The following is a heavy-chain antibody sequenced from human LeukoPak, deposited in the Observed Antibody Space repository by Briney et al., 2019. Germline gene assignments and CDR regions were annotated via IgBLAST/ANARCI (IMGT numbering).Heavy chain of an antibody. D-gene: IGHD1-14*01. CDR3: VSGTTYFDY. CDR1: GFTFTSYS. J-gene: IGHJ4*02. V-gene: IGHV3-48*02. CDR2: ISASRSTI. Sequence: GRSLRLSCAASGFTFTSYSMNWVRQAPGKGLEWVSYISASRSTIYFADSVKGRFTISRDNAKNSLYLQMNSLRDEDTAVYYCVSGTTYFDYWGQGTLVTVSS.